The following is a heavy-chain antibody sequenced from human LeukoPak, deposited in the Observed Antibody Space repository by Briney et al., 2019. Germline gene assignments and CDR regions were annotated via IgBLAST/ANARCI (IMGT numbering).Heavy chain of an antibody. CDR1: GYTFTSYY. Sequence: GASVKVSCKASGYTFTSYYMHWVRQAPGQGLEWMGIINPSGGSTSYAQKFQGRVTMTRDTSTSTVYMELSSLRSEDTAVYYCATRGSGWYQDYWGQGTLVTVSS. CDR2: INPSGGST. CDR3: ATRGSGWYQDY. V-gene: IGHV1-46*01. J-gene: IGHJ4*02. D-gene: IGHD6-19*01.